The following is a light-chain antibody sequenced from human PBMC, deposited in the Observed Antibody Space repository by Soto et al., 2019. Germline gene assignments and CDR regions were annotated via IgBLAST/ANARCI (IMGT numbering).Light chain of an antibody. CDR3: QHYGT. V-gene: IGKV1-NL1*01. CDR1: QGINKF. CDR2: GAS. Sequence: IPLTQSPSSLSASVGDRVTITCRASQGINKFLAWYQQKPGKAPQLLIYGASSRATGIPDRFSGSGSGTDFTLTVSRLEPEDFAVYFCQHYGTFGPGTKVDLK. J-gene: IGKJ3*01.